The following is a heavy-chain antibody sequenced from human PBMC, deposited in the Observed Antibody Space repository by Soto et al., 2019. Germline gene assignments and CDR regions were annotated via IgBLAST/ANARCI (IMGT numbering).Heavy chain of an antibody. Sequence: PSETLSLTCSVSGDSISSGDYFWSWIRQHPGRGLEWIGYIYHTGNTYYNPSLKSRLTISVEVSKNQIYLRLSSVTAADTAVYYCARNYYDSSGNLSRRQHAFDIWGQGTMVTVSS. D-gene: IGHD3-22*01. CDR2: IYHTGNT. CDR3: ARNYYDSSGNLSRRQHAFDI. J-gene: IGHJ3*02. V-gene: IGHV4-31*03. CDR1: GDSISSGDYF.